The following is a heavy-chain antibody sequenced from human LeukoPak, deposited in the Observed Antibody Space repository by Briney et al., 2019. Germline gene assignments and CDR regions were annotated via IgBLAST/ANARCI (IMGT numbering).Heavy chain of an antibody. V-gene: IGHV3-48*03. CDR1: GFTFSSYE. J-gene: IGHJ6*03. D-gene: IGHD5-24*01. Sequence: PGGSLRPSCAASGFTFSSYEMNWVRQAPGKGLEWVSYISSSGSNIYYADSVKGRFTISRDNAKNSLYLQMNSLRAEDTAVYYCARVCRDGYNSGNYYYYYMDVWGKGTTVTISS. CDR3: ARVCRDGYNSGNYYYYYMDV. CDR2: ISSSGSNI.